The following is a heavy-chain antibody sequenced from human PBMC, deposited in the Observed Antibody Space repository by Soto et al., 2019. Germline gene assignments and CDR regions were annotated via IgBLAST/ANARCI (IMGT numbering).Heavy chain of an antibody. CDR1: GDSISTYY. Sequence: SETLSLTCTVSGDSISTYYWTWIRQPPGKGLEWIGYIYNSATTKYNPSLKSRVTISVDTSKNQFSLKLSSVTTADTAVYYCARGRFDFIWGTPAPYLDYWGQGALVTVYS. CDR3: ARGRFDFIWGTPAPYLDY. J-gene: IGHJ4*02. V-gene: IGHV4-59*01. D-gene: IGHD3-16*01. CDR2: IYNSATT.